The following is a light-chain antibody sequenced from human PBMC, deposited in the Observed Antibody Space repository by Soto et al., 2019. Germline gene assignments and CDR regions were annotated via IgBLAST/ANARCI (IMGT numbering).Light chain of an antibody. V-gene: IGKV3-15*01. J-gene: IGKJ5*01. Sequence: EVVLTQSPATLSVSPGERATLSCRASQSVGSLLAWYQQKPGQTPSLLIYGASTRVTGIAGRFSGSGSGTDFTLTISSLQSEDFGVYYCQQYNNWPITFGQGTRLE. CDR2: GAS. CDR1: QSVGSL. CDR3: QQYNNWPIT.